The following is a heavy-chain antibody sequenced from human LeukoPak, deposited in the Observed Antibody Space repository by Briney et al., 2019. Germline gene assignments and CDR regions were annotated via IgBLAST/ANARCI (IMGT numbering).Heavy chain of an antibody. CDR1: GLTFSNYA. CDR3: SKDPNGDYVGAFDM. J-gene: IGHJ3*02. Sequence: GGSLTLSCTASGLTFSNYATTWVRQAPGKGLEWVSSITGSGRGTYYADSVKGRVSVSRDNSQNTVFLHMNSLRADDTALYFCSKDPNGDYVGAFDMWGPGTMVTVSS. V-gene: IGHV3-23*01. D-gene: IGHD4-17*01. CDR2: ITGSGRGT.